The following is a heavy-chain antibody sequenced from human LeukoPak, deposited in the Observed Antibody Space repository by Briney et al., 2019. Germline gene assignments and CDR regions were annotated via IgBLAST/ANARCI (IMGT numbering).Heavy chain of an antibody. CDR1: GFTFSSYW. J-gene: IGHJ5*02. CDR2: IKQDGSEK. D-gene: IGHD6-19*01. CDR3: AREAGDSSGWYNWFDP. Sequence: GGSLRLSGAASGFTFSSYWMSWVRQAPGKGREWVANIKQDGSEKNYVDSVKGRFTISRDNAKNSLYLQMNSLRAEDTAVYYCAREAGDSSGWYNWFDPWGQGTLVTVSS. V-gene: IGHV3-7*01.